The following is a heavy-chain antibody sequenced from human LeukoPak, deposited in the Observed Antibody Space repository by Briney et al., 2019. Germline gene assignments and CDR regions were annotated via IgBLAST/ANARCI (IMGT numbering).Heavy chain of an antibody. CDR2: IRYDGSDK. Sequence: PGGSLRLSCAASGFTFSSYGMHWVRQAPGKGLEWVAYIRYDGSDKRDAESVKGRFTTSRDNSKDTLYLQMNSLRAEDMAVYYCAKAKYTSSWDSLDYWGQGTLVTVSS. V-gene: IGHV3-30*02. CDR1: GFTFSSYG. CDR3: AKAKYTSSWDSLDY. D-gene: IGHD6-13*01. J-gene: IGHJ4*02.